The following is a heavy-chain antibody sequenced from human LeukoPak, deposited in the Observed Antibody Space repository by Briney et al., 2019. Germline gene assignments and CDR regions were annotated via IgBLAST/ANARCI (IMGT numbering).Heavy chain of an antibody. CDR3: ARFSYSSGWYDY. J-gene: IGHJ4*02. CDR2: ISAYNGNT. V-gene: IGHV1-18*01. Sequence: GPVKVSCKASCYTFSSYGTSWGPQAPGQRLEWMGWISAYNGNTNYAQKLQGRVTMTTDTSTSTAYMELRSLRSDDTAVYYCARFSYSSGWYDYWGQGTLVTVSS. D-gene: IGHD6-19*01. CDR1: CYTFSSYG.